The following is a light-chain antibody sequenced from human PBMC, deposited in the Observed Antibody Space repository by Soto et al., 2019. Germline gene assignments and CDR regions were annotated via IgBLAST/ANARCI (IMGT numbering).Light chain of an antibody. CDR2: GAS. CDR1: QIVSSSY. Sequence: EILLTQSPGTLSLSPGERATLSCRASQIVSSSYLAWYQQKPGQAPRLLIYGASSRATGIPDRFSGSGSGTDFTLNISRLEHEDFALYYCQQYASSPLPFGQGTKVDIK. CDR3: QQYASSPLP. V-gene: IGKV3-20*01. J-gene: IGKJ1*01.